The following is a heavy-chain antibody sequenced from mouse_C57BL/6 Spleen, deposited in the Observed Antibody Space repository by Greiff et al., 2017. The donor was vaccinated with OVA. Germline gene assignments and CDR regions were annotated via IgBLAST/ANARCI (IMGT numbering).Heavy chain of an antibody. J-gene: IGHJ4*01. CDR1: GYTFTSYW. V-gene: IGHV1-55*01. D-gene: IGHD1-1*01. CDR2: IYPGSGST. Sequence: QVQLKQPGAELVKPGASVKMSCKASGYTFTSYWITWVKQRPGQGLEWIGDIYPGSGSTNYNEKFKSKATLTVDTSSSTAYMQLSSLPSEDSAVYYCARSGITTVVATRAMDYWGQGTSVTVSS. CDR3: ARSGITTVVATRAMDY.